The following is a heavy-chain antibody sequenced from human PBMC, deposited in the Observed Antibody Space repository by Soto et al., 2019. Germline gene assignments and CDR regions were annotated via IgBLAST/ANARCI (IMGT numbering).Heavy chain of an antibody. CDR1: GYRFSSYW. CDR3: ARLSCSGGSCLFDY. CDR2: IYPGDSDT. D-gene: IGHD2-15*01. Sequence: PGAALQISYERPGYRFSSYWIGSVRQMNGKGLEWMGIIYPGDSDTRYSPSFQGQVTISADKSISTAYLQWSSLKASDTAMYYCARLSCSGGSCLFDYWGQGTLVTVSS. V-gene: IGHV5-51*01. J-gene: IGHJ4*02.